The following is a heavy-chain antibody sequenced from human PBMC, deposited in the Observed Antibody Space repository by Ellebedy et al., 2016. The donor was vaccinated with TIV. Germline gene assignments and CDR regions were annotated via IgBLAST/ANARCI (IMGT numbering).Heavy chain of an antibody. D-gene: IGHD3-10*01. CDR1: GGSIFNYY. CDR2: MYYSGSS. Sequence: MPSETLSLTCTVSGGSIFNYYWSWIRQPPGKGLEWIGYMYYSGSSSYNPSLKSRFTISADPSQNQIFLMLTSVSAADAAVYYCVRGDDEFGSGTYHLWGQGTLVTVSS. V-gene: IGHV4-59*01. J-gene: IGHJ4*02. CDR3: VRGDDEFGSGTYHL.